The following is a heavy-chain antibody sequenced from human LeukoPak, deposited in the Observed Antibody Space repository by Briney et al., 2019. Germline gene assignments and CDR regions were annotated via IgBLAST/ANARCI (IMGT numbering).Heavy chain of an antibody. J-gene: IGHJ6*02. CDR3: ARGQSPSFYDMDV. CDR1: GFPFSSYG. Sequence: GGSPRLSCAPSGFPFSSYGMHWVRQAPGMGLEWVAVIWSDGSSDRYAASVKGRFTISRDNSWDTLYLQMSGLRADDTAVYYCARGQSPSFYDMDVWGQGTTV. D-gene: IGHD3-16*02. CDR2: IWSDGSSD. V-gene: IGHV3-33*01.